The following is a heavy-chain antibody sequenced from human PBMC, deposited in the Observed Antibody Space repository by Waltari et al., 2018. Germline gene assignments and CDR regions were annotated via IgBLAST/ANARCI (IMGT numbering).Heavy chain of an antibody. CDR3: ARNSGSYSYAFDF. Sequence: AQLEESGGGVVQPGRSLRLSCAASGFIFRDYGINWVRQAPGKGLEWVAVISDDGNKIQYADTVKGRVTISRDNAKNKLYLQMDSLRAEDTALYYCARNSGSYSYAFDFWGQGTMVAVSS. D-gene: IGHD1-26*01. J-gene: IGHJ3*01. CDR2: ISDDGNKI. CDR1: GFIFRDYG. V-gene: IGHV3-30*03.